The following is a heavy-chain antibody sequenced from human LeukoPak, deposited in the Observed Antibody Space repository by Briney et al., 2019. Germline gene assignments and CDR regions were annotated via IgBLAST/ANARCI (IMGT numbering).Heavy chain of an antibody. V-gene: IGHV3-23*01. Sequence: GGSLRLSCEASGSTLGNYGMTWVRQTPGKKLEWVSGISAGGHDRNYADSVKGRFTISRDNSRGTVYLQMDRLRADDTAFYYCARDFRLGGTTGWINWGQGTLVIVSS. J-gene: IGHJ4*02. CDR2: ISAGGHDR. D-gene: IGHD1/OR15-1a*01. CDR1: GSTLGNYG. CDR3: ARDFRLGGTTGWIN.